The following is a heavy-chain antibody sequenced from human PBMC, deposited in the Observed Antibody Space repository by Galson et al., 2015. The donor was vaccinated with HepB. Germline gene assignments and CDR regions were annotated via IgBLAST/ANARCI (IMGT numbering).Heavy chain of an antibody. CDR2: IYYSGST. V-gene: IGHV4-31*03. Sequence: TLSLTCTVSGGSISSGGYYWSWIRQHPGKGLEWIGYIYYSGSTSYNPSLKSRVTISVDTSKNQFSLKLSSVTAADTAVYYCARGRLLQWPDAFDIWGQGTMVTVSS. CDR3: ARGRLLQWPDAFDI. D-gene: IGHD5-24*01. CDR1: GGSISSGGYY. J-gene: IGHJ3*02.